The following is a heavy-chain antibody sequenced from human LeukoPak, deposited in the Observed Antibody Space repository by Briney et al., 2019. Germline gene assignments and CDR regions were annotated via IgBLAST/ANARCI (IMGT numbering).Heavy chain of an antibody. D-gene: IGHD3-22*01. CDR2: ISAYNGNT. CDR1: GYTFTSYG. Sequence: ASVKVSCKASGYTFTSYGISWVRQAPGQVLEWMGWISAYNGNTNYAQKLQGRVTMTTDTSTSTAYMELRSLRSDDTAVYYCARDSDPMTNGLLDYWGQGTLVTVSS. CDR3: ARDSDPMTNGLLDY. V-gene: IGHV1-18*01. J-gene: IGHJ4*02.